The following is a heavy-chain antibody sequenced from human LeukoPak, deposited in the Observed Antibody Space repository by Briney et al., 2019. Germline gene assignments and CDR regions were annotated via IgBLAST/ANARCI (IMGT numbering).Heavy chain of an antibody. J-gene: IGHJ1*01. V-gene: IGHV3-23*01. D-gene: IGHD6-13*01. CDR3: ATHSSSWYEYFQH. CDR1: GFTFSSYA. CDR2: ISGSGGST. Sequence: GGSLRLSCAASGFTFSSYAMSWVRQAPGKGLEWVSAISGSGGSTYYADSVKGRFTISRDNSKNTLYLQMNSLRAEDTAVYYCATHSSSWYEYFQHWGQGTLVTVPS.